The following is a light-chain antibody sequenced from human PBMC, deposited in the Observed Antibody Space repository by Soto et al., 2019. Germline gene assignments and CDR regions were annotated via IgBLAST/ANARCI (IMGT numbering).Light chain of an antibody. CDR3: QQYNSHPLT. V-gene: IGKV1-5*03. Sequence: DIQMTQSPSTLSASVGDRVTITCRASQSISSWLAWYQQKPGKAPNLLIYKASSLEGGVPSRFSASGSGTDFTLTISSLQPDDFATYYCQQYNSHPLTFGGGTKVEIK. J-gene: IGKJ4*01. CDR1: QSISSW. CDR2: KAS.